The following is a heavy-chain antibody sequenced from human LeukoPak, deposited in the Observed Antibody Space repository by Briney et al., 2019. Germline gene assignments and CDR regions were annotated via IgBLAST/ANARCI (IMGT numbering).Heavy chain of an antibody. CDR2: INHSGST. CDR1: GGSFSGYY. CDR3: ARLGQYPFDY. Sequence: SETLSLTCAVYGGSFSGYYWSWIRQPPGKGLEWIGEINHSGSTNYNPSLKSRVTISVDTSKNQFSLKLSSVTAADTAVYYCARLGQYPFDYWGQGTLVTVSS. J-gene: IGHJ4*02. D-gene: IGHD2-2*01. V-gene: IGHV4-34*01.